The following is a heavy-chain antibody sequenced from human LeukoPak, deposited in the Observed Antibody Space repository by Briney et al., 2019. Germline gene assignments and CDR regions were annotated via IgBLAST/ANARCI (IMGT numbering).Heavy chain of an antibody. CDR2: ISGSGGST. CDR1: GFTFSSYA. V-gene: IGHV3-23*01. D-gene: IGHD3-16*02. J-gene: IGHJ5*02. Sequence: PGGSLRLSCAASGFTFSSYAMSWVRQAPGKGLEWVSAISGSGGSTYYADSVKGRFTISRDNSKNTLYLQMNSLRAEDTAVYYCAKDRHLEVMITFGGVIVTHTFDLWGQGTLVTVSS. CDR3: AKDRHLEVMITFGGVIVTHTFDL.